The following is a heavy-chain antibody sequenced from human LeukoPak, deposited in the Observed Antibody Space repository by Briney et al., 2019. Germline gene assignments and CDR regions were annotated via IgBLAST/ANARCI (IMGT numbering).Heavy chain of an antibody. CDR3: ASWTPSMVTFPTSEYFQH. Sequence: GGSLRLSCAASGFTVSSNYMSWVRQAPGKGLEWVSVIYSGGSTYYADSVKGRFTISRDNSKNTLYLQMNSLRAEDTAVYYCASWTPSMVTFPTSEYFQHWGQGTLVTVPS. CDR1: GFTVSSNY. CDR2: IYSGGST. V-gene: IGHV3-53*01. J-gene: IGHJ1*01. D-gene: IGHD3-16*01.